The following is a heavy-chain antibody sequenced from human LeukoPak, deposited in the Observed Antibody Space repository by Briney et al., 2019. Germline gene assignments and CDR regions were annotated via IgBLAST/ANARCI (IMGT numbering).Heavy chain of an antibody. Sequence: GGSLRLSCAASGFTFSSYNMNWVRQAPGKGLEWVSSISRSSSYIYYADSVKGRFTISRDTAKNSLYLQMNSLRAEDTAVYYCARSSDWFNWFDPWGQGTLVTVSS. CDR3: ARSSDWFNWFDP. D-gene: IGHD6-19*01. CDR2: ISRSSSYI. CDR1: GFTFSSYN. J-gene: IGHJ5*02. V-gene: IGHV3-21*01.